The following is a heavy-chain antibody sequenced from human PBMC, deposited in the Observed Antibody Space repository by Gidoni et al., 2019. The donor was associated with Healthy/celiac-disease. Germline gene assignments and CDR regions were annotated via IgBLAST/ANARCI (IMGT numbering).Heavy chain of an antibody. CDR1: GFSLSTTEVG. Sequence: QITLKESGPTLVKPTQTLTLTSTVSGFSLSTTEVGGGWIRQPPGKALEWLALIYWNDEKRYSPSLKSRLTITKDTSKNQVVLTMTNMDPVDTAIYYCAHSQTTRGWLRPVELSFDPWGQVTLVTVSS. D-gene: IGHD5-12*01. J-gene: IGHJ5*02. CDR2: IYWNDEK. V-gene: IGHV2-5*01. CDR3: AHSQTTRGWLRPVELSFDP.